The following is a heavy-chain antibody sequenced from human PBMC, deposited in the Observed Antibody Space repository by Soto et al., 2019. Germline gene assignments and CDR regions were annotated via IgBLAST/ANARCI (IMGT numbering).Heavy chain of an antibody. J-gene: IGHJ3*01. CDR2: ISSSGSTI. CDR1: GFTFSDYY. Sequence: QVQLVESGGGLVKPGGSLRLSCAASGFTFSDYYMSWIRQAPGKGLEWVSYISSSGSTIYYADSVKGRFTISRDNAKNSLYLQMNSLIAEDTAVYYCARDIQSVVYCSSTSCSAFDLWGQGTMVTVSS. D-gene: IGHD2-2*01. V-gene: IGHV3-11*01. CDR3: ARDIQSVVYCSSTSCSAFDL.